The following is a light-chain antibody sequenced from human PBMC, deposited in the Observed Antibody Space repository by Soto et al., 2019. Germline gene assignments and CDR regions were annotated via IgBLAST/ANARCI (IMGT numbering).Light chain of an antibody. Sequence: QSVLTQPGSVSGSPGQSITISCTGTSSDVGGYNYVSWYQLHPGKAPKLIIYEVSNRPSGVSNRFSGSKSGNTASLTISGLQAEDEADYYCNSYTGSTAYVFGTGTKVTVL. V-gene: IGLV2-14*01. CDR3: NSYTGSTAYV. J-gene: IGLJ1*01. CDR1: SSDVGGYNY. CDR2: EVS.